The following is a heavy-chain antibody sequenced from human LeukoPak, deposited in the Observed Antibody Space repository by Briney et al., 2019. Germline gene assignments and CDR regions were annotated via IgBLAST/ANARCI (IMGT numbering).Heavy chain of an antibody. CDR3: AREGGSGQNDT. D-gene: IGHD6-19*01. CDR1: GGSIKNYY. CDR2: MHTTGSS. Sequence: SETLSLTCTVSGGSIKNYYWSGIRQAAGKGLEWTGRMHTTGSSNYNPSLKSRVTMSVDTSKNQLSLKLSSVTAADTAVYYCAREGGSGQNDTCGQRILVTVSS. V-gene: IGHV4-4*07. J-gene: IGHJ5*02.